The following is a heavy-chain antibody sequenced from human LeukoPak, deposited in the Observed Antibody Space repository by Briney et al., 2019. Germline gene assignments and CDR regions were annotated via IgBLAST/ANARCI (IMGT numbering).Heavy chain of an antibody. CDR3: ARYYYDSRGYYYPTWFDP. D-gene: IGHD3-22*01. CDR1: GGSISSGDYY. J-gene: IGHJ5*02. V-gene: IGHV4-30-4*01. Sequence: SETLSLTCTVSGGSISSGDYYWSWIRQPPGKGLEWIGYIYYSGSTYYNPSLKSRVTISVDTSKNQFSLKLSSVTAADTAVYYCARYYYDSRGYYYPTWFDPWGQGTLVTVSS. CDR2: IYYSGST.